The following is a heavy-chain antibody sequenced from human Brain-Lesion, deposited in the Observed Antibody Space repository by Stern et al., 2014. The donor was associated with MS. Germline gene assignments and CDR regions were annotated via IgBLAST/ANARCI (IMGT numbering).Heavy chain of an antibody. CDR3: AKDRQYLTYFFDH. CDR2: VSYDGSNK. Sequence: VQLVESGGGVVQPGRPLRLSCVASGFTFGSCAMHWVRQAPGKGLEWVAGVSYDGSNKYYADSVKGRFTISRDNSQNTLYMQMSSLRPEDTAVYYCAKDRQYLTYFFDHWGQGSPVTVSS. CDR1: GFTFGSCA. V-gene: IGHV3-30*18. D-gene: IGHD2/OR15-2a*01. J-gene: IGHJ5*02.